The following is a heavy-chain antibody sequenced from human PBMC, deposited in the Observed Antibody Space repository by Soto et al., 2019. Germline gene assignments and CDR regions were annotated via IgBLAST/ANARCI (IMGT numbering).Heavy chain of an antibody. CDR1: GYSFTSYW. CDR2: IDPSDSYT. J-gene: IGHJ3*02. D-gene: IGHD2-21*02. V-gene: IGHV5-10-1*01. CDR3: ARQTAPLAYCGGDCYYNAFDI. Sequence: GESLKISWNGSGYSFTSYWISWVRQMPGKGLEWMGRIDPSDSYTNYSPSFQGHVTISADKSISTAYLQWSSLKASDTAMYYCARQTAPLAYCGGDCYYNAFDIWGQGTMVTVSS.